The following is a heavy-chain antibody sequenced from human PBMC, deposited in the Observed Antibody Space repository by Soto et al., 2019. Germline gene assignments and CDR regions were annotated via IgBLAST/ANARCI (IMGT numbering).Heavy chain of an antibody. CDR2: IFYTGTT. Sequence: SWTPDLACSSSGGTISSSVNYGNWIRHHPGKGLEWIGYIFYTGTTYYNPSLKSRVTMSVDTSENKFSLKLTSVTAADTAVYYCARTAYSIFYYFDNWGQGTLGTVSS. D-gene: IGHD4-4*01. J-gene: IGHJ4*02. CDR1: GGTISSSVNY. CDR3: ARTAYSIFYYFDN. V-gene: IGHV4-31*03.